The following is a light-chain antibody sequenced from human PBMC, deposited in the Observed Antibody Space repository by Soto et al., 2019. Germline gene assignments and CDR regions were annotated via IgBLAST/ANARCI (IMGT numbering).Light chain of an antibody. CDR2: DAS. J-gene: IGKJ1*01. Sequence: DIQITQSPSTLSSSVLERFTITCRASQSISRGLAWYQQKPGKAPNLLIYDASTLESGVPSRFSGSGSGTEFTLTISCLHPDDFATYYCQHYSSVWAFGQGTKVDIK. CDR3: QHYSSVWA. CDR1: QSISRG. V-gene: IGKV1-5*01.